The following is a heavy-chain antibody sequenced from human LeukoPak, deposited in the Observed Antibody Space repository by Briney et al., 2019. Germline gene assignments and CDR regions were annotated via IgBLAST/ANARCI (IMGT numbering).Heavy chain of an antibody. CDR2: IHQYGSER. CDR1: GFTFSDYW. D-gene: IGHD6-13*01. CDR3: ARTISSSWYTGLIYYGMDV. J-gene: IGHJ6*02. Sequence: GGSLRLSCAASGFTFSDYWMSWVRQAPGKGPEWVANIHQYGSERNYVDSVKGRFTISRDNAKNSLYLEMNSLRAEDTAVYYCARTISSSWYTGLIYYGMDVWGQGTTVTVSS. V-gene: IGHV3-7*01.